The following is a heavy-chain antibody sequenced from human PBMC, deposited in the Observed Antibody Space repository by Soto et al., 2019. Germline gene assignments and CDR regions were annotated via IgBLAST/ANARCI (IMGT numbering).Heavy chain of an antibody. CDR3: ANNPLRQQLGAFDI. V-gene: IGHV3-23*01. D-gene: IGHD6-13*01. CDR1: GFTFSSYA. CDR2: ISGSGGST. Sequence: GGSLRLSCAASGFTFSSYAMSWVRQAPGKGLEWVSAISGSGGSTYYADSVKGRFTISRDYSKNTLYLQMNSLRAEDTAVYYCANNPLRQQLGAFDIWGQGTMVTVSS. J-gene: IGHJ3*02.